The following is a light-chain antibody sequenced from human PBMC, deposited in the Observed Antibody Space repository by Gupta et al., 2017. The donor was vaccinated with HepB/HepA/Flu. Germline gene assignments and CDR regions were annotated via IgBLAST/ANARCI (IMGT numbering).Light chain of an antibody. Sequence: QSVLTPPPSASGTPGQSVTISCSARDSNIGSNYVYWYQQPPGTAPKLLIYRINKRASGVPDRFSGSKSGTSASLAISGLRAGDEADYYCAAWDDSLSGVVFGGGTKLTVL. CDR2: RIN. V-gene: IGLV1-47*01. J-gene: IGLJ2*01. CDR1: DSNIGSNY. CDR3: AAWDDSLSGVV.